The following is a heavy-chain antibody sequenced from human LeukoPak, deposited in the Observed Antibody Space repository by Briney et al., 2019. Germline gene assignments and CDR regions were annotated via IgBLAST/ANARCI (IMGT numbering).Heavy chain of an antibody. J-gene: IGHJ4*02. CDR2: VWYDGRNK. D-gene: IGHD2-2*01. CDR1: GFTFRNYG. V-gene: IGHV3-33*01. Sequence: GRSLRLSCGASGFTFRNYGMHWVRQAPGKGLEWVAVVWYDGRNKYYADSVKGRFTISRDNSKNTLYLQMDTLRAEDTAVYYCARRGCGITSCYDYWGQGTLVTISS. CDR3: ARRGCGITSCYDY.